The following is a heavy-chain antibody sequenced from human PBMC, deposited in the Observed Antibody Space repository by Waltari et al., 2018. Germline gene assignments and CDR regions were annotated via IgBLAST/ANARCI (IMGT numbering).Heavy chain of an antibody. J-gene: IGHJ4*02. CDR2: INHSGST. CDR1: GGSFSGYY. D-gene: IGHD5-12*01. Sequence: QVQLQQWGAGLLKPSETLSLTCAVYGGSFSGYYWSWIRQPPGKGLEWIGEINHSGSTNYNPSLKSRVTISVDTSKNQFSLKLSSVTAADTAVYYCARGFGYSGYDWGQGTLVTVSS. V-gene: IGHV4-34*01. CDR3: ARGFGYSGYD.